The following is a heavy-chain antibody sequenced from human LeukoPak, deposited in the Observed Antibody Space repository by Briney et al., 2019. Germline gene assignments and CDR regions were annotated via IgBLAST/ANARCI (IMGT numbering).Heavy chain of an antibody. J-gene: IGHJ6*02. CDR2: ISYGGSNE. CDR1: GFTFNDYA. Sequence: GGSLRLSCAASGFTFNDYAMHWVRQAPGKGLEWVAVISYGGSNEYYADSVQGRFTISRDNSKNTLYLQMNSLRAEDTAVYYCARNNPTTGFFGMDVWGQGTTVTVSS. D-gene: IGHD1-1*01. V-gene: IGHV3-30*04. CDR3: ARNNPTTGFFGMDV.